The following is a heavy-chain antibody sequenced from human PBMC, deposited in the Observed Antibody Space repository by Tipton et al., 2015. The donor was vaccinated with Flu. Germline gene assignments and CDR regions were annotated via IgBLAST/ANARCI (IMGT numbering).Heavy chain of an antibody. Sequence: TLSLTCTVSGGSISNTMYYWGWIRQSPGRGLDWIGSIYHSGHAYYNPSLGSRVAISVDTSKNQFSLKLSSVTAADTAVYYCARLRANYYDSSGYSDYWGQGTLVTVSS. CDR1: GGSISNTMYY. J-gene: IGHJ4*02. CDR3: ARLRANYYDSSGYSDY. CDR2: IYHSGHA. V-gene: IGHV4-39*07. D-gene: IGHD3-22*01.